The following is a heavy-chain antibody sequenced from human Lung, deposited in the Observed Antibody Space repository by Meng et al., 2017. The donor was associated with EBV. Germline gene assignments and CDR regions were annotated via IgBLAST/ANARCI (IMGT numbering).Heavy chain of an antibody. V-gene: IGHV1-18*01. D-gene: IGHD1-26*01. CDR3: ARVEVGITSGNY. CDR1: GYTFTNYG. CDR2: ISAYNGNT. J-gene: IGHJ4*02. Sequence: QDQLVQAGGEGKKPGASVKVSCKASGYTFTNYGITWVRQAPGQGLEWMGWISAYNGNTNYAQTLQGRLTMTTDTSTSTAYMELRSLRSDDTAVYYCARVEVGITSGNYWGQGTLVTVSS.